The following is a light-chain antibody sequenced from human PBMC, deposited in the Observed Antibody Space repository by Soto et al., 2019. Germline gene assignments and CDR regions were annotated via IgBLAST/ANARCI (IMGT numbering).Light chain of an antibody. CDR3: QQYNSYSPGWT. V-gene: IGKV1-5*01. CDR1: QSISRW. Sequence: DIQMTQSPSTLSASVGDRVTITCRASQSISRWLAWYQQKPGKAPKLLIYDASTLESGVPSRFSGSGSGTHFTLTIRSLQPDDFAKYYCQQYNSYSPGWTFGQGTKVDIK. CDR2: DAS. J-gene: IGKJ1*01.